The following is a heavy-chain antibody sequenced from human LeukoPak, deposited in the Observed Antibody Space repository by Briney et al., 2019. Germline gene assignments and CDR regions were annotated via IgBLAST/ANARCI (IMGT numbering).Heavy chain of an antibody. Sequence: PGGSLRLSCAASGFAFSTAWMTWVRQAPGRGLEWVSVIYSGGSTYYADSVKGRFTISRDNSKNTLVLQMNSLRAGDTAVYYCARGTVTMVDYWGQGTLVTVSS. D-gene: IGHD3-10*01. CDR1: GFAFSTAW. J-gene: IGHJ4*02. CDR3: ARGTVTMVDY. V-gene: IGHV3-66*01. CDR2: IYSGGST.